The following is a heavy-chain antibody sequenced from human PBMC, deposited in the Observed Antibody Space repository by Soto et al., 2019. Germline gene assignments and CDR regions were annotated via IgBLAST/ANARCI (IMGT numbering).Heavy chain of an antibody. J-gene: IGHJ4*02. CDR3: ARWRGGYYMQQFDY. D-gene: IGHD3-22*01. V-gene: IGHV4-34*01. Sequence: ETLSLTCAVYGGSFSGYYWSWIRQPPGKGLEWIGEINHSGSTNYNPSLKSRVTISVDTSKNQFSLKLSSVTAADTAVYYCARWRGGYYMQQFDYWGQGTLVTVSS. CDR2: INHSGST. CDR1: GGSFSGYY.